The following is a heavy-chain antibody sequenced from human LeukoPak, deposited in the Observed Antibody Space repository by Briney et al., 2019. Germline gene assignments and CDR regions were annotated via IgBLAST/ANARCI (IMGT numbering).Heavy chain of an antibody. D-gene: IGHD3-22*01. CDR2: IYSGGST. V-gene: IGHV3-53*04. Sequence: GGSLRLSCAASGFTVSSNYMSWVRQAPGKGLEWVSVIYSGGSTYYADSVKGRFTISRHNSKNTLYLQMNSLRAEDTAVYYCAGDSSGIAEVLPQYYHYGMDVWGQGTTVTVSS. CDR3: AGDSSGIAEVLPQYYHYGMDV. J-gene: IGHJ6*02. CDR1: GFTVSSNY.